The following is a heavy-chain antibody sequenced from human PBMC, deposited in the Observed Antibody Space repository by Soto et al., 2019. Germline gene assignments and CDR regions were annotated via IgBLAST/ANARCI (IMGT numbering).Heavy chain of an antibody. D-gene: IGHD3-10*01. J-gene: IGHJ4*02. CDR2: IYYSGST. V-gene: IGHV4-59*01. CDR1: GGSISSYY. Sequence: SETLSLTCTVSGGSISSYYWSWIRQPPGKGLEWIGYIYYSGSTNYNPSLKSRVTISVDTSKNQFSLKLSSVTAADTAVYYCARGLYGMVRGVTQSRFDYWGQGTLVTVSS. CDR3: ARGLYGMVRGVTQSRFDY.